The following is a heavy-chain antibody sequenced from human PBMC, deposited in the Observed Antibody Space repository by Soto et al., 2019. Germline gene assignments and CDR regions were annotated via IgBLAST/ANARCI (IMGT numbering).Heavy chain of an antibody. D-gene: IGHD6-13*01. CDR2: IIPIFGTA. Sequence: QVQLVQSGAEVKKPGSSVKVSCKASGGTFSSYAISWVRQAPGQGVEWMGGIIPIFGTANYAQKFQGRVTITADESTSTAYMELSSLRSEDTAVYYCARGAVHAWVVAAAGTLDYWGQGTLVTVSS. CDR1: GGTFSSYA. CDR3: ARGAVHAWVVAAAGTLDY. J-gene: IGHJ4*02. V-gene: IGHV1-69*01.